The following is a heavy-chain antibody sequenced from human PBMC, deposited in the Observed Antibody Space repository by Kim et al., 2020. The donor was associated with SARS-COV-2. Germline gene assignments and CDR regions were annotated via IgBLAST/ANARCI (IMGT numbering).Heavy chain of an antibody. Sequence: SETLSLTCTVSGGSISSSSYYWGWIRQPPGKGLEWIGSIYYSGSTYYNPSLKSRVTISVDTSKNQFSLKLSSVTAADTAVYYCARHSRGGYGDYVGAVQFDPWGQGTLVTVSS. CDR2: IYYSGST. V-gene: IGHV4-39*01. CDR1: GGSISSSSYY. D-gene: IGHD4-17*01. J-gene: IGHJ5*02. CDR3: ARHSRGGYGDYVGAVQFDP.